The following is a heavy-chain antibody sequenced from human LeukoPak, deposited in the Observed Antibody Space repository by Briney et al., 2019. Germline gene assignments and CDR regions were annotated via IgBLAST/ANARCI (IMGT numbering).Heavy chain of an antibody. D-gene: IGHD6-19*01. CDR3: ARLGGEQWLVPVYYYYYMDV. Sequence: SETLSLTCTVSGGSISSSSYYWGWIRQPPGKGLEWIGSIYYSGSTYYNPSLKSRVTISVDTSKSQFSLKLSSVTAADTAVYYCARLGGEQWLVPVYYYYYMDVWGKGTTVTVSS. V-gene: IGHV4-39*01. CDR2: IYYSGST. CDR1: GGSISSSSYY. J-gene: IGHJ6*03.